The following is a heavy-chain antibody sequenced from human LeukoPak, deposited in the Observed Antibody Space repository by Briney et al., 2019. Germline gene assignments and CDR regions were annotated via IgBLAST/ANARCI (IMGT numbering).Heavy chain of an antibody. CDR1: GGSIDNSH. Sequence: SETLSLTCTVSGGSIDNSHWTCIRQPPGKGLEWIGCIYNRGTTIYNPSLRSRLTISVDTSKNQLSLRLSSVTAADTAAYFCARYSPTSPPAYYGMDVWGRGTTATVSS. CDR3: ARYSPTSPPAYYGMDV. CDR2: IYNRGTT. J-gene: IGHJ6*02. V-gene: IGHV4-59*12. D-gene: IGHD2-2*01.